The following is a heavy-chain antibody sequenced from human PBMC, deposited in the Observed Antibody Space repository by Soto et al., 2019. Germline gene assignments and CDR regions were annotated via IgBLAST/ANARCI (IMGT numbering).Heavy chain of an antibody. CDR2: MNPNSGNT. D-gene: IGHD3-10*01. CDR1: GYTFTSYD. CDR3: ARGPLVSLAYYYYMDV. Sequence: ASVKVSCKASGYTFTSYDINWVRQATGQGLGWMGWMNPNSGNTGYAQKFQGRVTMTRNTSISTAYMELSSLRSEDTAVYYCARGPLVSLAYYYYMDVWGKGTTVTVSS. V-gene: IGHV1-8*01. J-gene: IGHJ6*03.